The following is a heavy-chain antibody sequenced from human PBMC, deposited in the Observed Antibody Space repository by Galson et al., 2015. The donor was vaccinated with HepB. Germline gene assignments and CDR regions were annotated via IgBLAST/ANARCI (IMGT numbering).Heavy chain of an antibody. V-gene: IGHV3-74*01. Sequence: PLRLSCAASGFTFSSYWMHWVSRVNADGSSTNYADSVKGRFTISRDNAKNTLYVQMNSLRAEDTAVYYCARDRSCSNGVCKPAAFDVWGQGTMVTVSS. J-gene: IGHJ3*01. CDR2: VNADGSST. D-gene: IGHD2-8*01. CDR1: GFTFSSYW. CDR3: ARDRSCSNGVCKPAAFDV.